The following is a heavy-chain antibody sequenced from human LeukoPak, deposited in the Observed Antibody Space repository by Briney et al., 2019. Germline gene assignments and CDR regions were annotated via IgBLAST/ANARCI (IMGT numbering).Heavy chain of an antibody. CDR2: IIPIFGTA. J-gene: IGHJ3*02. D-gene: IGHD4-17*01. CDR3: ASWQDGDYFAFDI. Sequence: ASVKVSCKASGRTFSSYAISWVRQAPGQGLEWMGGIIPIFGTANYAQKFQGRVTISTDESTSTAYMELSSLRSEDTAVYYCASWQDGDYFAFDIWGQGTMVTVSS. CDR1: GRTFSSYA. V-gene: IGHV1-69*05.